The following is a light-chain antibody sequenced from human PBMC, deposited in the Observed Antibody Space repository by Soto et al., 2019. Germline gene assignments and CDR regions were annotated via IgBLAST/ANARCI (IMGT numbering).Light chain of an antibody. Sequence: DIQMTQSPSSLSASVGDRVTVTCRASQSVSSYLNWYQQKPGKAPKLLIYAASILQSGVPSRFSGSGSGTDFTLTISSLQPEDFATYYCQQSSGTPTWTFGQGTQVEI. J-gene: IGKJ1*01. CDR1: QSVSSY. CDR3: QQSSGTPTWT. CDR2: AAS. V-gene: IGKV1-39*01.